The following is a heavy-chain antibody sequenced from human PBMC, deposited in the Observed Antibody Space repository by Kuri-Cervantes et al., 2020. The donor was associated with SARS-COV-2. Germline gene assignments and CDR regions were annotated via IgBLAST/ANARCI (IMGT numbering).Heavy chain of an antibody. CDR1: GYTFTSYG. CDR3: ARWAPGGYDFWSGPLDY. V-gene: IGHV1-18*01. CDR2: ISAYNGNT. J-gene: IGHJ4*02. Sequence: ASVKVSCRASGYTFTSYGISWVRQAPGQGLEWMGWISAYNGNTNYAQKLRGRVTMTTDTSTSTAYMELRSLRSDDTAVYYCARWAPGGYDFWSGPLDYWGQGTLVTVSS. D-gene: IGHD3-3*01.